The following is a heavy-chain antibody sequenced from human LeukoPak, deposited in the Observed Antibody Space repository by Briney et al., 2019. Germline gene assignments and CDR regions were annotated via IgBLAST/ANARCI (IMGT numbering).Heavy chain of an antibody. Sequence: TSETLSLTCTVSGVSISSSNSYWGWIRQPPGKGLEWIGSIYYSGNTYYNASLKSQVSISIDTSKNRLSLKVSSVTAADTAVYYCARVLYYGSGAYYFDYWGQGTLVTVSS. J-gene: IGHJ4*02. CDR1: GVSISSSNSY. CDR3: ARVLYYGSGAYYFDY. V-gene: IGHV4-39*07. CDR2: IYYSGNT. D-gene: IGHD3-10*01.